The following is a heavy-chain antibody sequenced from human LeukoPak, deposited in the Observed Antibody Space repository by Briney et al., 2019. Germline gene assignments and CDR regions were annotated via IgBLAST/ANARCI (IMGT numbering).Heavy chain of an antibody. CDR3: ARDNEWFGEFHNHDYYYYMDV. Sequence: PGGSLRLSCAASGFSISSHSMNWVRQAPGKGLEWVSSISSSSIYIYYADSVKGRFTISRDNAKNSLFLQMNSLRAEDTAVYYCARDNEWFGEFHNHDYYYYMDVWGKGTTVTVSS. CDR1: GFSISSHS. D-gene: IGHD3-10*01. V-gene: IGHV3-21*01. J-gene: IGHJ6*03. CDR2: ISSSSIYI.